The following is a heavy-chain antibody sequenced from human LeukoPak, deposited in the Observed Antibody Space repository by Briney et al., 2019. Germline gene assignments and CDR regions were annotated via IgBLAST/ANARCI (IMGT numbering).Heavy chain of an antibody. CDR3: ARGVNSAFDV. J-gene: IGHJ3*01. V-gene: IGHV4-59*01. CDR2: IYNSGST. CDR1: VGSISSDH. D-gene: IGHD3-16*01. Sequence: SETLSLTCTVSVGSISSDHWSWIRQSPGKGLEWSGFIYNSGSTNYNPSLKSRVTISVDTSKNQLSLRLSSVTAADTAVYFCARGVNSAFDVWGQGTLVTVSS.